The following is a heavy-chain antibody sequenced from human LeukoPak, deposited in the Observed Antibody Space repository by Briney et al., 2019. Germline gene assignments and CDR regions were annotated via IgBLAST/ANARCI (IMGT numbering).Heavy chain of an antibody. Sequence: TGGSLRLSCAASGFTFSSYGKHWVRQAPGKGLEWVAVISYDGSNKYYADSVKGRFTISRDNSKNTLYLQMNSLRAEDTAVYCCAKDSNRQGYCSGGSCYPVFQNGGQDTLVTVSS. CDR3: AKDSNRQGYCSGGSCYPVFQN. J-gene: IGHJ1*01. V-gene: IGHV3-30*18. D-gene: IGHD2-15*01. CDR1: GFTFSSYG. CDR2: ISYDGSNK.